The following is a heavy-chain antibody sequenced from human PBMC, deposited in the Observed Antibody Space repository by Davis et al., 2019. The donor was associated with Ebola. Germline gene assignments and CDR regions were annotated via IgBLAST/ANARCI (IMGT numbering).Heavy chain of an antibody. Sequence: ASVQVSCQASGYAFSNYGLNWVRQAPGQGLEWVGWISGHSGHTNYAQKFQGRVTMTRDTSTSTAYMGRRTLGSDDTAVYYCAREPQPLGGSCYSLGCYFDFWGQGTLVTVSS. CDR1: GYAFSNYG. CDR2: ISGHSGHT. D-gene: IGHD2-15*01. V-gene: IGHV1-18*01. CDR3: AREPQPLGGSCYSLGCYFDF. J-gene: IGHJ4*02.